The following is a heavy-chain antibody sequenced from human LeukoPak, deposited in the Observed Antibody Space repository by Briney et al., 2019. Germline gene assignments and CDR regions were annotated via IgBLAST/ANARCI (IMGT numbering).Heavy chain of an antibody. CDR1: GYSFTSYW. CDR3: ARFLGAVLTPGYYYYMDV. D-gene: IGHD3-10*01. CDR2: IYPGDSDT. V-gene: IGHV5-51*01. Sequence: GESLKISCKGSGYSFTSYWIGWVRQMPGKGLEWMGIIYPGDSDTRYSPSFQGQVTISADKSISTAYLQWSSLKASDTAMYYCARFLGAVLTPGYYYYMDVWGKGTTVTLSS. J-gene: IGHJ6*03.